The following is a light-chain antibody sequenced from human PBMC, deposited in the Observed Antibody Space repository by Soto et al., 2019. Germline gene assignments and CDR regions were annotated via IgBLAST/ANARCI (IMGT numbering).Light chain of an antibody. CDR2: GAS. Sequence: EIVMTQSPATLSVSPGERATLSCRASQSVNRDLAWYQQKPGQAPRLLIYGASTRATGIPARFSGSGSGTEFTLTISNPQSEDFAIYHCQQYNTWPPATFGGGTKVDIK. V-gene: IGKV3-15*01. J-gene: IGKJ4*01. CDR1: QSVNRD. CDR3: QQYNTWPPAT.